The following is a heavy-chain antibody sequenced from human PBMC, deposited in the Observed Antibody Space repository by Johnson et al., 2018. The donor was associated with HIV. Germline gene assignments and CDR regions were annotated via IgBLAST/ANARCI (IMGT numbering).Heavy chain of an antibody. J-gene: IGHJ3*02. Sequence: VQLVESGGRVVRRGGSLRLSCAASGFTFDDYAMHWVRQAPGKGLEWVSGISWNSGNIGYADSVKGRFTISRDNAKNSLYLQMNSLRAEDTALYYCAKDTTFYYDTSGPSDAFDIWGQGTVVTVSS. CDR2: ISWNSGNI. CDR3: AKDTTFYYDTSGPSDAFDI. D-gene: IGHD3-22*01. CDR1: GFTFDDYA. V-gene: IGHV3-9*01.